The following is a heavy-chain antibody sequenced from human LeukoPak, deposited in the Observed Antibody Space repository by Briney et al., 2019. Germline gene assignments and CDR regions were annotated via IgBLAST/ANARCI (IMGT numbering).Heavy chain of an antibody. CDR2: INHSGST. Sequence: KASETLSLTCAVYGGSFSGYYWSWIRQPPGKGLEWIGEINHSGSTNYNPSLKSRVTISVDTSKNQFSLKLSSVTAADTAVYYCARQSRGDYVWGSYRSYPFDYWGQGTLVTVSS. CDR3: ARQSRGDYVWGSYRSYPFDY. D-gene: IGHD3-16*02. V-gene: IGHV4-34*01. CDR1: GGSFSGYY. J-gene: IGHJ4*02.